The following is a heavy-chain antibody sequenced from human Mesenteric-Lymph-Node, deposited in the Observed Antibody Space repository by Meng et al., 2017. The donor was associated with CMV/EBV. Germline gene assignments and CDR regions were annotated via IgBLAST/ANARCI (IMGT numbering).Heavy chain of an antibody. V-gene: IGHV3-23*01. CDR2: ISGSGDSP. D-gene: IGHD3-3*01. CDR3: AKGTWSGYTIRAAIDY. Sequence: SGLTVISFAMSWARQAPGKGVEWFSGISGSGDSPYYADFVKGRFTISRDNSKNMLYLQMSSLRAEDPGVYYCAKGTWSGYTIRAAIDYWGQGPLVTVSS. CDR1: GLTVISFA. J-gene: IGHJ4*02.